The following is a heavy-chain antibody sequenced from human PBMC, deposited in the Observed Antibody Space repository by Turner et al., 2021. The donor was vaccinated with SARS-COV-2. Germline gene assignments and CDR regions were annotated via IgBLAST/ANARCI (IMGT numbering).Heavy chain of an antibody. J-gene: IGHJ6*02. CDR2: IVGSGVGP. Sequence: EVRLLESGGGLVQPGGSLRLSCAASRFNFSNYAMSWVRQAPGKGLEWLSTIVGSGVGPYYADSVKDRFTISRDNSKNTLYLQMNSLRAEDTAVYYCARDLVAYGMDVWGQGTTVTVSS. CDR1: RFNFSNYA. CDR3: ARDLVAYGMDV. D-gene: IGHD2-15*01. V-gene: IGHV3-23*01.